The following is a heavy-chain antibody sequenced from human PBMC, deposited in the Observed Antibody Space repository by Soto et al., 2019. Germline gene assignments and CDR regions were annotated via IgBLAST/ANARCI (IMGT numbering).Heavy chain of an antibody. J-gene: IGHJ3*02. Sequence: ASVKVSCKASGYTFTSYAMHWVRQAPGQRLEWMGWINAGNGNTKYSQKFQGRVTITRETSASTAYMELSSLRSEDTAVYYCARFGCSGGSCYSDAFDIWGQGTMVTVSS. V-gene: IGHV1-3*01. CDR1: GYTFTSYA. D-gene: IGHD2-15*01. CDR3: ARFGCSGGSCYSDAFDI. CDR2: INAGNGNT.